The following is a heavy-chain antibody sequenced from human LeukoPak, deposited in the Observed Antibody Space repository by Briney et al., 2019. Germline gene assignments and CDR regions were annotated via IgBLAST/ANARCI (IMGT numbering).Heavy chain of an antibody. V-gene: IGHV4-39*07. J-gene: IGHJ1*01. CDR1: GGSISSSSYY. D-gene: IGHD5-12*01. CDR3: ARDVDPHF. Sequence: DPSETLSLTCTVSGGSISSSSYYWGWIRQPPGKGLEWIGSIYYSGSTYYNPSFKSRVTISVDTSKNQFSLKLSSVTAADTAVYYCARDVDPHFWGQGTLVTVSS. CDR2: IYYSGST.